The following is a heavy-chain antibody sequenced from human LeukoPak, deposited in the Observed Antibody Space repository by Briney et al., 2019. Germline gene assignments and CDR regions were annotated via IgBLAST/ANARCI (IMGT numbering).Heavy chain of an antibody. J-gene: IGHJ4*02. Sequence: PSETLSLTCAVYGGSFSGYYWSWIRQPPGKGLEWLGEIIHSGSTNYNPSLNSRVTISVDTSKNQFSLKLSSVTAADTAVYYCARVRSIVVVPANTRFDYWVQGTLVTVSS. CDR1: GGSFSGYY. CDR2: IIHSGST. V-gene: IGHV4-34*12. D-gene: IGHD2-2*01. CDR3: ARVRSIVVVPANTRFDY.